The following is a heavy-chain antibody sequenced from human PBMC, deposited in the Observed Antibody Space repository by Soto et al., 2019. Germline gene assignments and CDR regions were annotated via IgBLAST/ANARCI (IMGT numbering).Heavy chain of an antibody. Sequence: DVQLLESGGGLVQPEGSLRLSCAASGFTFSSYAMGWVRQGPGKGLEWVAVVSIGGSTHYADSVRGRLTISRDNSKNTLSLQMNSLTAEDTAVYFCAKRRGAGGQFDYWGQGALVTVSS. CDR3: AKRRGAGGQFDY. J-gene: IGHJ4*02. V-gene: IGHV3-23*01. CDR1: GFTFSSYA. CDR2: VSIGGST. D-gene: IGHD2-15*01.